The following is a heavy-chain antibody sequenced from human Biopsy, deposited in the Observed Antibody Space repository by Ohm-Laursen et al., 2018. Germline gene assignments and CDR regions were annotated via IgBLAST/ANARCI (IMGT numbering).Heavy chain of an antibody. V-gene: IGHV3-53*01. CDR2: IYSGGNT. J-gene: IGHJ5*02. Sequence: GSLRLSCTASGFTVSDNHISWIRQAPGKGLQWVSLIYSGGNTYYADSVKGRFTISRDIPRNTLYLQMNSLRAEDTAVYYCARGPGKLWSGYYTWGQGSLVSVSS. D-gene: IGHD3-3*01. CDR3: ARGPGKLWSGYYT. CDR1: GFTVSDNH.